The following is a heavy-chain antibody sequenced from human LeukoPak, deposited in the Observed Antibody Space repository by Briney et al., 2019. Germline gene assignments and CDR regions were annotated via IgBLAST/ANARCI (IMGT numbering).Heavy chain of an antibody. CDR2: ISGSGGST. Sequence: PGGSLRLSCAASGFTFSSYAMSWVRQAPGKGLEWVSAISGSGGSTYYADSVKGRFTISRDNSKNTLYLQMNSLRAEDTAVYYCAKPCYDILTGYVQDAFDIWGQGTMVTVSS. CDR3: AKPCYDILTGYVQDAFDI. CDR1: GFTFSSYA. D-gene: IGHD3-9*01. J-gene: IGHJ3*02. V-gene: IGHV3-23*01.